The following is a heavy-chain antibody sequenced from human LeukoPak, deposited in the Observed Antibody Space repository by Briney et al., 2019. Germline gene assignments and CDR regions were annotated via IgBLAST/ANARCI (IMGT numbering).Heavy chain of an antibody. J-gene: IGHJ4*02. CDR3: ATNPPATVSTIADPS. CDR1: GGSFSGHY. CDR2: VNYSGST. Sequence: SETLSLTCAVYGGSFSGHYWSWIRQPPGKGLEWIGEVNYSGSTNYNLSLKSRITISVDTSKNQFSLKLTSVTAADTAVYYCATNPPATVSTIADPSWGQGTLVTVPS. D-gene: IGHD5/OR15-5a*01. V-gene: IGHV4-34*01.